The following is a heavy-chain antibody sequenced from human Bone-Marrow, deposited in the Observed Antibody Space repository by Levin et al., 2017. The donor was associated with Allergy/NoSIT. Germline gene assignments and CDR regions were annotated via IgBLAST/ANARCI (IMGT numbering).Heavy chain of an antibody. J-gene: IGHJ6*02. CDR1: GGSISSINW. CDR2: IHYTGST. V-gene: IGHV4-4*02. D-gene: IGHD5-12*01. Sequence: NASETLSLTCAVSGGSISSINWWTWVRQPPGKGLEWIGEIHYTGSTNYKSSLRSRVTISVDKSQNHFSLKLTSVTAADTAMYYCARAVYSAYDSARDYYYDGMDVWGQGTTVGVS. CDR3: ARAVYSAYDSARDYYYDGMDV.